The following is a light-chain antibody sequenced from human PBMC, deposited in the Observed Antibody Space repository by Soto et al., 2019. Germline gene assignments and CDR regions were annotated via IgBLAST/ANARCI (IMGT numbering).Light chain of an antibody. V-gene: IGKV3D-20*02. J-gene: IGKJ5*01. Sequence: EIVLTQSPVTLSLSPGERATLSCRPSQSVSNSYLAWYQEKPGQAPRLLIYGASGRPTGIPDRFSGSGSGTDFTLTISRLEHEDFAVYYCQQRSNWPITFGQGTRLEI. CDR1: QSVSNSY. CDR3: QQRSNWPIT. CDR2: GAS.